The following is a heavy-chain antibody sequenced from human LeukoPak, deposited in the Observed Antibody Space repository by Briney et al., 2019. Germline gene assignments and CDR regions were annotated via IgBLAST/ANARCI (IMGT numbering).Heavy chain of an antibody. J-gene: IGHJ3*02. Sequence: GGSLRLSCTASGFAFSAYAMMWVRKAPGKGPEWVSAIRGGGGSAFYADSVKGRFTISRDNSKYTLFLQMNSLRAEDTAVYYCARDPNGDYIGAFDMWGPGTMVTVSS. V-gene: IGHV3-23*01. D-gene: IGHD4-17*01. CDR1: GFAFSAYA. CDR2: IRGGGGSA. CDR3: ARDPNGDYIGAFDM.